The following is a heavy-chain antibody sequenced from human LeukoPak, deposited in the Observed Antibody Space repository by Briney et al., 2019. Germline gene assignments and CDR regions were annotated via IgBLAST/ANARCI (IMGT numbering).Heavy chain of an antibody. V-gene: IGHV4-39*07. CDR1: GGSISSSNYY. CDR2: INYSGST. J-gene: IGHJ4*02. CDR3: ARVLSGSNFDY. D-gene: IGHD3-22*01. Sequence: SETLSLTCTVSGGSISSSNYYWGWIRQPPGKGLEWIGSINYSGSTYYNPSLKSRVTISVDKPKNQFSLKLSSVTAADTAVYYCARVLSGSNFDYWGQGTLVTVSS.